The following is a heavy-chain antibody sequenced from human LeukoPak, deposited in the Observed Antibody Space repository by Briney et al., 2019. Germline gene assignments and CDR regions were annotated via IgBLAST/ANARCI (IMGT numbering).Heavy chain of an antibody. CDR2: IYYSGST. V-gene: IGHV4-34*01. J-gene: IGHJ5*02. D-gene: IGHD3-9*01. CDR1: GGSFSGYY. Sequence: KTSETLSLTCDVYGGSFSGYYWSWIRQPPGKGLEWIGSIYYSGSTYYNPSLKSRVTISVDTSKNQFSLKLSSVTAADTAVYYCASAYYDILTGYSGWFDPWGQGTLVTVSS. CDR3: ASAYYDILTGYSGWFDP.